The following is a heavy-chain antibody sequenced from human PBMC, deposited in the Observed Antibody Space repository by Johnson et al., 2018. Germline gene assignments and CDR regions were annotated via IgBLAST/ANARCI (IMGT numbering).Heavy chain of an antibody. CDR1: GGSISDSGHY. CDR3: AGPGGFVIQWREPGDAFDI. J-gene: IGHJ3*02. Sequence: QVQLQESGPGLVKHSETLSLTCSVSGGSISDSGHYWAWIRQPPGKGLEWIGTFYYSGSVYYNPSLQSRVTISADTSTNQISLKVTSVTAADPAVYYLAGPGGFVIQWREPGDAFDIWGQGTMVTVSS. V-gene: IGHV4-39*01. CDR2: FYYSGSV. D-gene: IGHD6-19*01.